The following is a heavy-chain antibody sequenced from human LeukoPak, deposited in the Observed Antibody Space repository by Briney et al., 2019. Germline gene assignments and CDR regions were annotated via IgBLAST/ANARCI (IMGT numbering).Heavy chain of an antibody. CDR2: IHYSGST. CDR1: GGSISSYY. Sequence: SETLSLTCTVSGGSISSYYWTWIRQPPGKGLEWIGYIHYSGSTNYNPSLKSRVTISVDTSKNQFSLKLSSVTAADTAVYYCTREYYGSGSYNWGQGTLVTVSS. V-gene: IGHV4-59*08. J-gene: IGHJ4*02. D-gene: IGHD3-10*01. CDR3: TREYYGSGSYN.